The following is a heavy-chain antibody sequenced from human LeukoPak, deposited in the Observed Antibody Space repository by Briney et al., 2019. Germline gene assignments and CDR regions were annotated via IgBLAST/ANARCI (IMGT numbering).Heavy chain of an antibody. D-gene: IGHD3-22*01. CDR3: ARLNYYDSSGYSYYFDY. CDR2: IKQDGSEK. CDR1: GFTFSSYA. V-gene: IGHV3-7*01. J-gene: IGHJ4*02. Sequence: GGSLRLSCAASGFTFSSYAMSRVRQAPGKGLEWVANIKQDGSEKYYVDSVKGRFTISRDNAKNSLYLQMNSLRAEDTAVYYCARLNYYDSSGYSYYFDYWGQGTLVTVSS.